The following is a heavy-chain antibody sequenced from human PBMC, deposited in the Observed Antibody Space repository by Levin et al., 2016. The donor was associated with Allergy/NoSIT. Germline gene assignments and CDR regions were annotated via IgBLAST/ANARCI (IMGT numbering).Heavy chain of an antibody. Sequence: GGSLRLSCAASGFTFSNAWMIWVRQAPGKGLEWVGRIKSKAFGGTTEYAASVKGRFTISRDDSKGIAYLQMSSLKTEDTAIYFCTRVRLGHLSLDLGYWGQGTLVTVSS. J-gene: IGHJ4*02. CDR2: IKSKAFGGTT. V-gene: IGHV3-15*01. CDR3: TRVRLGHLSLDLGY. D-gene: IGHD3-16*02. CDR1: GFTFSNAW.